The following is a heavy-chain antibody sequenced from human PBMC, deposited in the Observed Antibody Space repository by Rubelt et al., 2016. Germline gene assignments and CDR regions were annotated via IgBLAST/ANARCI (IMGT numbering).Heavy chain of an antibody. Sequence: QLQLQESGPGLVKPSETLSLTCTVSGDSISSSSYYWGWIRQPPGKGLECIGTMYYSGSTYYNPSLKSRVTISVDTSKSQFSLKLSSVTAADTAVYYCATGTTVTTGLAYWGQGTLVTVSS. CDR1: GDSISSSSYY. V-gene: IGHV4-39*01. CDR2: MYYSGST. D-gene: IGHD4-17*01. CDR3: ATGTTVTTGLAY. J-gene: IGHJ4*02.